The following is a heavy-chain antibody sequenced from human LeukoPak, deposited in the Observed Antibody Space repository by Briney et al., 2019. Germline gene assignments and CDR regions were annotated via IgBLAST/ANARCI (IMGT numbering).Heavy chain of an antibody. CDR1: GYTFTGYG. V-gene: IGHV1-18*01. D-gene: IGHD1-1*01. Sequence: ASVTVSCKASGYTFTGYGISWVRQAPGQGLEWMGWISPYSGNTNYAQKFQGRIPVTTDTSTSTAYMELRSLRSDDTAVYYCARGYNDYCGQGTLVTVSS. CDR2: ISPYSGNT. J-gene: IGHJ4*02. CDR3: ARGYNDY.